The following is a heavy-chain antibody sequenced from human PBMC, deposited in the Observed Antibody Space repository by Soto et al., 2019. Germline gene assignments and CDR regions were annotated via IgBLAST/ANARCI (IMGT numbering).Heavy chain of an antibody. V-gene: IGHV4-59*01. J-gene: IGHJ4*02. CDR3: AREEGYCSGGSCYSAFDH. Sequence: SETLSLTCTVSGGSISSYYWSWIRQPPGKGLEWIGYIYYSGSTNYNPSLKSRVTISVDTSKNQFSLKLSSVTAADTAVCYCAREEGYCSGGSCYSAFDHWGQGTLVTVSS. CDR1: GGSISSYY. CDR2: IYYSGST. D-gene: IGHD2-15*01.